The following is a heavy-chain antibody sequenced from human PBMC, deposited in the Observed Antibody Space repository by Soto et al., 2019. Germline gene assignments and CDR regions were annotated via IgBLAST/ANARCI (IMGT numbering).Heavy chain of an antibody. CDR1: GFSLSTSGVG. Sequence: QITLKESGPTLVKPTQTLTLTCTFSGFSLSTSGVGVGWIRQPPGKALEWLALIYWDADKRYSPSLKSRLPITKDTSKNQVVLTMTNMDPVDTATYYCAHRPSYCSGGSCYSGFDYWCQGTLVTVSS. V-gene: IGHV2-5*02. CDR2: IYWDADK. D-gene: IGHD2-15*01. CDR3: AHRPSYCSGGSCYSGFDY. J-gene: IGHJ4*02.